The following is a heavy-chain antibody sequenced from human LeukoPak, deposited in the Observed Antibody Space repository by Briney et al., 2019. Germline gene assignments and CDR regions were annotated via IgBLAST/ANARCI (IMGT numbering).Heavy chain of an antibody. Sequence: ASVKVSCKASGYTFTSYDINWVRQATGQGLEWMGWMNPNSGNTGYAQKFQGRVTMTRNTSISTAYMELSSLRSEDTAVYYCARGREVWPTWITMIAVVNHFDYWGQGTLVTVSS. J-gene: IGHJ4*02. D-gene: IGHD3-22*01. CDR3: ARGREVWPTWITMIAVVNHFDY. V-gene: IGHV1-8*01. CDR1: GYTFTSYD. CDR2: MNPNSGNT.